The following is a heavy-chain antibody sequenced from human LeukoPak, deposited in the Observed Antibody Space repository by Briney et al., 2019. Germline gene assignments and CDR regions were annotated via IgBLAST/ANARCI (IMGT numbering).Heavy chain of an antibody. V-gene: IGHV1-8*01. CDR2: MNPNSGNT. J-gene: IGHJ3*02. Sequence: ASVKVSCKASGYTFTSYDINWVRQATGQGLEWMGWMNPNSGNTGYAQKFQGRVTMTRNTYISTAYMELSSLRSEDTAVYYCARGDRYFDWLLSLGSGSDAFDIWGQGTMVTVSS. D-gene: IGHD3-9*01. CDR1: GYTFTSYD. CDR3: ARGDRYFDWLLSLGSGSDAFDI.